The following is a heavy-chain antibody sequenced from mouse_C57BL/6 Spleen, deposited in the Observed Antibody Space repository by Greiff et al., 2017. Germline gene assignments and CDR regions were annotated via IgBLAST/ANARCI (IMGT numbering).Heavy chain of an antibody. CDR2: IDPSDSYT. CDR3: ARRGSSYFWFAY. J-gene: IGHJ3*01. CDR1: GYTFTGYW. V-gene: IGHV1-69*01. D-gene: IGHD1-1*01. Sequence: QVQLQQPGAELVMPGASVKLSCKASGYTFTGYWMHWVKQRPGQGLEWIGEIDPSDSYTNYNQKFKGKSTLTVDKSSSTAYMQLSSLTSEDSAVYYCARRGSSYFWFAYWGQGTLVTGSA.